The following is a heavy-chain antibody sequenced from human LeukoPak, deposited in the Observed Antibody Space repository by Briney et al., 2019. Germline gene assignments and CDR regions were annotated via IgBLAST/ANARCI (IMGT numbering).Heavy chain of an antibody. D-gene: IGHD4-11*01. J-gene: IGHJ4*02. CDR1: GFTFSHYW. CDR2: INNDGSST. Sequence: PGGSLRLSCAASGFTFSHYWMHWVRQVPGKGLVWVSHINNDGSSTTYADSVKGRFTISRDNAKNTLYLQMNSLRAEDTAMFYCARESYTYFDYWGQGTLVTVSS. V-gene: IGHV3-74*01. CDR3: ARESYTYFDY.